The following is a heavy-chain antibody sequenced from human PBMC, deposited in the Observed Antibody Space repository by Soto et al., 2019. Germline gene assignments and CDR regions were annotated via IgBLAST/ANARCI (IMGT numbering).Heavy chain of an antibody. Sequence: ASVKVSCKASGYTFTSYYMHWVRQAPGQGLEWMGIINPSGGSTSYAQKFQGRVTMTGDTSTSTVYMELSSLRSEDTAVYYCARTKRDGYNYNYFDYWGQGTLVTVSS. CDR1: GYTFTSYY. CDR3: ARTKRDGYNYNYFDY. V-gene: IGHV1-46*01. D-gene: IGHD5-12*01. CDR2: INPSGGST. J-gene: IGHJ4*02.